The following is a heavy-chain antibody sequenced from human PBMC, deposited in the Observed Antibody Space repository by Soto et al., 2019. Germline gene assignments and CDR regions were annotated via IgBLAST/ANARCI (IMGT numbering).Heavy chain of an antibody. CDR1: GYTFTSYG. Sequence: QVQLVQSGAEVKKPGASVKVSCQASGYTFTSYGISWVRQAPGQGLEWMGWISAYNGNTNIAPKLQGRVTMTTDTSTSTAYMELRSLRSDDTAVYYCARVPRGAWYSQSLYWGQGSLVTVSS. CDR2: ISAYNGNT. V-gene: IGHV1-18*04. J-gene: IGHJ4*02. D-gene: IGHD6-13*01. CDR3: ARVPRGAWYSQSLY.